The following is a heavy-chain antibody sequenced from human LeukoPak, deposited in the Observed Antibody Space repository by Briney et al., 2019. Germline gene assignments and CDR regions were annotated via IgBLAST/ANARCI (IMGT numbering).Heavy chain of an antibody. CDR3: AKTCEVEWELPQYYFDY. V-gene: IGHV3-23*01. Sequence: PGGSLRLSCVASEFTFSSYAMSWVRQAPGKGLEWVSAISGSGGSTYYADSVKGRFTISRDNSKNALYLQMNSLRAEDTAVYYCAKTCEVEWELPQYYFDYWGQGTLVTVSS. CDR2: ISGSGGST. CDR1: EFTFSSYA. J-gene: IGHJ4*02. D-gene: IGHD1-26*01.